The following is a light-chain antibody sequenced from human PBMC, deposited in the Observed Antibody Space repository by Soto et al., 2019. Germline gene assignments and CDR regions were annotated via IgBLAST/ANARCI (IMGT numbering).Light chain of an antibody. Sequence: EIVLTQSPGTLSLSPGERATLSCRASQSVSSSYLAWYQQKPGQAPRLLIYGASSRATDIPDRFSGSGSGTDFTLTISRLEPEDFAVYYCQQYGSSRWTFGQGTKVELK. CDR2: GAS. CDR3: QQYGSSRWT. CDR1: QSVSSSY. J-gene: IGKJ1*01. V-gene: IGKV3-20*01.